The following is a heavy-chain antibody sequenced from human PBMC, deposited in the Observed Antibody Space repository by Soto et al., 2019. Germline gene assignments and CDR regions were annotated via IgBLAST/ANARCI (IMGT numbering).Heavy chain of an antibody. J-gene: IGHJ4*02. CDR2: ISYHGSDK. CDR3: AKDHLTTTVTTVGY. D-gene: IGHD4-17*01. CDR1: GFTFSNYG. Sequence: QVPLVESGGGVVQPGRSLRLSCAASGFTFSNYGMHWVRQAPGKGLEWVAVISYHGSDKYYADSVKGRFTISRDNSKNTLYLQMDGLRAEDTAVYYCAKDHLTTTVTTVGYWGQGTLVTVSS. V-gene: IGHV3-30*18.